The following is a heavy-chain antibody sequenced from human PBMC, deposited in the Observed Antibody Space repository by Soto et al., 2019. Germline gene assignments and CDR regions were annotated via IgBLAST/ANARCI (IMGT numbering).Heavy chain of an antibody. CDR1: GFTFSNSA. Sequence: ASVKVSCKASGFTFSNSAVQWVRQARGQRLEWLGWIVVGSGNTNYAQKFHDRVTISRDMSTSTAYMDLGSLRSEDTAVYYCAADPYHCRGADCYSIDLPGVSYNGMDVWGQGTSVTVSS. V-gene: IGHV1-58*01. CDR3: AADPYHCRGADCYSIDLPGVSYNGMDV. CDR2: IVVGSGNT. J-gene: IGHJ6*02. D-gene: IGHD2-15*01.